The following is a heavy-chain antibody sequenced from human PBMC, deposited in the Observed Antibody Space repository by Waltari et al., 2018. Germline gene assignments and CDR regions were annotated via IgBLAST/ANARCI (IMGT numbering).Heavy chain of an antibody. CDR1: GGTFSSYA. CDR2: IIPIFGTA. D-gene: IGHD4-17*01. CDR3: ARGGASDYGDYYYYYGMDV. Sequence: QVQLVQSGAEVKKPGSSVKVSCKASGGTFSSYAISWVRPAPGQRLEWMGGIIPIFGTANYAQKFQGRVTITADESTSTAYMELSSLRSEDTAVYYCARGGASDYGDYYYYYGMDVWGQGTTVTVSS. J-gene: IGHJ6*02. V-gene: IGHV1-69*01.